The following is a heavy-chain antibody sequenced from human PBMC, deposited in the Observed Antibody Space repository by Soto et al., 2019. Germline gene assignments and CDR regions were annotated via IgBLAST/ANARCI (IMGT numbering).Heavy chain of an antibody. CDR2: ISWNSGSI. Sequence: GGSLRLSCAASGFTFDDYAMHWVRQAPGKGLEWVSGISWNSGSIGYADSVKGRFTISRDNAKNSLYLQMNSLRAEDTALYYCAKDYDILTGYYFDYWGQGTLVTVSS. D-gene: IGHD3-9*01. J-gene: IGHJ4*02. V-gene: IGHV3-9*01. CDR1: GFTFDDYA. CDR3: AKDYDILTGYYFDY.